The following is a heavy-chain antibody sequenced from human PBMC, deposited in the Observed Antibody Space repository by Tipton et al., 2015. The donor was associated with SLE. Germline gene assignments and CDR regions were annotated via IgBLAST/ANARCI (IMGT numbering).Heavy chain of an antibody. CDR1: GYTFTSYG. CDR2: ISANNGNT. J-gene: IGHJ3*02. V-gene: IGHV1-18*01. Sequence: QSGAEVKKPGASVKVSCKASGYTFTSYGISWVRQAPGQGLEWMGWISANNGNTNYAQKLQGRVTMTTDTSTSTAYMELRSLRSDDTAVYYCARGGPGYSSRGYEAFDIWGQGTMVTVSS. D-gene: IGHD6-13*01. CDR3: ARGGPGYSSRGYEAFDI.